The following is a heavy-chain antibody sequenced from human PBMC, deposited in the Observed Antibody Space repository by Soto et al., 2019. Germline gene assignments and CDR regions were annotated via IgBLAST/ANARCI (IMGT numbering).Heavy chain of an antibody. CDR3: AKSTENYYYGMDV. V-gene: IGHV1-69*12. CDR1: GGTFSSYA. J-gene: IGHJ6*02. Sequence: QVQLVQSGAEVKKPGASVKVSCKASGGTFSSYAISWVRQAPGQGLEWMGGIIPIFGTADYAQKFQGRVTITADEATSSAYVELSILRSEDTAVYYCAKSTENYYYGMDVWGQGTTDTVSS. CDR2: IIPIFGTA.